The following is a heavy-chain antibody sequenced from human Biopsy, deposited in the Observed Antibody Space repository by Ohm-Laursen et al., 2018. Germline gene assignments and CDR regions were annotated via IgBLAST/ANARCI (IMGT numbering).Heavy chain of an antibody. Sequence: SSVKVSCKASAYTLTDYYLHWVRQAPGQGLEWMGWINPDSGGTNYAQKFQGRVTMTRDTSISTVQMELSSLRSDDTAVYYCARVGFSSTWPPDRHDAFDIWGQGAMVTVSS. D-gene: IGHD6-13*01. CDR1: AYTLTDYY. CDR2: INPDSGGT. CDR3: ARVGFSSTWPPDRHDAFDI. J-gene: IGHJ3*02. V-gene: IGHV1-2*02.